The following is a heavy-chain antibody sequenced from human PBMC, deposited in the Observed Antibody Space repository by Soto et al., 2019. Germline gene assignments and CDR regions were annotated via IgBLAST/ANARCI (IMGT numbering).Heavy chain of an antibody. Sequence: QVQLVQSGADMKKPGASVKVSCKASGYTFTHYDINWVRQATGQGLEWMGWMNPNTGNTGFAQKFQDRVTMTRNTSISTAYMELSSLRSEDTALYFCARGGWGPHFDFWGQGTPVTVSS. J-gene: IGHJ4*02. D-gene: IGHD3-16*01. CDR2: MNPNTGNT. CDR1: GYTFTHYD. CDR3: ARGGWGPHFDF. V-gene: IGHV1-8*01.